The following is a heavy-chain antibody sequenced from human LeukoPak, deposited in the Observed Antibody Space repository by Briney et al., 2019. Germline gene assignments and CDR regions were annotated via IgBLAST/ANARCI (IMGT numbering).Heavy chain of an antibody. Sequence: GGSLRLSCAASGFTFSSYGMHWVRQAPGKGLEWVAVISYDGSNKYYADSVKGRFTISRDNSKNTLYLQMNSLRAEDTAVYYCARDGGFFDWYFDYWGQGTLVTVSS. CDR2: ISYDGSNK. J-gene: IGHJ4*02. V-gene: IGHV3-30*03. CDR3: ARDGGFFDWYFDY. CDR1: GFTFSSYG. D-gene: IGHD3-9*01.